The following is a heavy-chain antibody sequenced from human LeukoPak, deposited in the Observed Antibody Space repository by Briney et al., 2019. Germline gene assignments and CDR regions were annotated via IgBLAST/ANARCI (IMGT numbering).Heavy chain of an antibody. V-gene: IGHV1-2*02. CDR3: AREGIRSGWSRDAFDI. CDR2: INPNSGDT. CDR1: GYTFTGYY. J-gene: IGHJ3*02. Sequence: ASVKVSCKASGYTFTGYYMHWVRQAPGQGLEWMGWINPNSGDTNYAQKFQGRVTMTRDTSISTAYMELSRLRSDDTAVYYCAREGIRSGWSRDAFDIWGQGRMVTVSS. D-gene: IGHD6-19*01.